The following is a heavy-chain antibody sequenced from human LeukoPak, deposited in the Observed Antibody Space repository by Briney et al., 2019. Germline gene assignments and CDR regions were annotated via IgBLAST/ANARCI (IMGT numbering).Heavy chain of an antibody. CDR3: AKDIRVQTIFPSFDY. CDR1: GFTFAYYG. V-gene: IGHV3-30*18. D-gene: IGHD3-3*01. Sequence: PGGSLRLSCAASGFTFAYYGMHWVRQAPGKGLEWVAVISHDGSNKQYADSVKGRFTISRDNSKNMMYLEMNSLRGDDMAVYYCAKDIRVQTIFPSFDYWGQGALVIVSS. J-gene: IGHJ4*02. CDR2: ISHDGSNK.